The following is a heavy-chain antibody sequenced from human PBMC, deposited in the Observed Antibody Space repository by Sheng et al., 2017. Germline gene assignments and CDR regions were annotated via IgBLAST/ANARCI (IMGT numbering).Heavy chain of an antibody. CDR3: ARDGPLYYFDY. CDR1: GGTFSSYT. J-gene: IGHJ4*02. V-gene: IGHV1-69*08. CDR2: IIPILGIA. Sequence: QVQLVQSGAEVKKPGSSVKVSCKASGGTFSSYTISWVRQAPGQGLEWMGRIIPILGIANYAQKFQGRVTITADKSTSTAYMELSSLRSEDTAVYYCARDGPLYYFDYWGQGTRGHRLL.